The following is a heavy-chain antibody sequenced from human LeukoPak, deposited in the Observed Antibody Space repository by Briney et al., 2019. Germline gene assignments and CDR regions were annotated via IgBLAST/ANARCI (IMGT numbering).Heavy chain of an antibody. CDR3: ARNIVATMGQDAFDI. CDR1: GFTFSSYW. Sequence: GGSLRLSCAASGFTFSSYWMSWVRQAPGKGLEWVANIKQDGSEKYYVDSVKGRFTISRDNAKNSLYLQMNSLRAEDTAVYYCARNIVATMGQDAFDIWGQGTMVTVSS. J-gene: IGHJ3*02. D-gene: IGHD5-12*01. CDR2: IKQDGSEK. V-gene: IGHV3-7*01.